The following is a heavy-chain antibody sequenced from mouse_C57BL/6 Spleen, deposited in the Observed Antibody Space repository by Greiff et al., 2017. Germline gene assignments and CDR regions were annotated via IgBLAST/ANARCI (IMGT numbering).Heavy chain of an antibody. CDR3: ARRGNYGSSYWYFDV. D-gene: IGHD1-1*01. J-gene: IGHJ1*03. CDR1: GFTFSSYG. V-gene: IGHV5-6*02. Sequence: EVKLVESGGDLVKPGGSLKLSCAASGFTFSSYGMSWVRQTPDKRLEWVATISSGGSYTYYPDSVKGRFTISRDNAKNTLYLQMSSLKSEDTAMYYCARRGNYGSSYWYFDVWGTGTTVTVSS. CDR2: ISSGGSYT.